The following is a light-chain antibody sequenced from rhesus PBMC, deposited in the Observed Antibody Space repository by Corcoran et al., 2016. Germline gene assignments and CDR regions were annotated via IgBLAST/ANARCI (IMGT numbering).Light chain of an antibody. CDR3: YQLSSGYS. V-gene: IGKV3-10*01. CDR2: GAS. Sequence: QVILTQSPATLSLSPGERATLSCRASQSVSSYLAWYQQKPGQPPRLLIYGASSRATGIPDRFSGSGYVTDFTPTISSLEPEEVGIYHCYQLSSGYSFGQGTKVEIK. J-gene: IGKJ2*01. CDR1: QSVSSY.